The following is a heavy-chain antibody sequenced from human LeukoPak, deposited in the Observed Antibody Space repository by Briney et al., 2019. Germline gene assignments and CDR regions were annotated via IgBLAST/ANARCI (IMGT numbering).Heavy chain of an antibody. CDR2: IYYSGST. CDR1: GGSISSYY. J-gene: IGHJ3*01. Sequence: ASETLSLTCTVSGGSISSYYWSWIRQPPGKGLEWIGYIYYSGSTNYNPSLKSRVTISVDTSKNQFSLKLSSVTAADTAVYYCTKGLTTVTTSASDVWGQGTMVTVSS. CDR3: TKGLTTVTTSASDV. D-gene: IGHD4-11*01. V-gene: IGHV4-59*08.